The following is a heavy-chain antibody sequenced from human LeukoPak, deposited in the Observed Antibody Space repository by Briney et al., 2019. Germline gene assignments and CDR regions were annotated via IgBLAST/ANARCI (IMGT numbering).Heavy chain of an antibody. V-gene: IGHV4-34*01. J-gene: IGHJ4*02. CDR2: INHSGST. CDR3: ARVRTWIQLWFVDY. Sequence: PSETLSLTCAVYGGSFSGYYWSWIRQPLGKGLEWIGEINHSGSTNYNPSLKSRVTISVDTSKNQFSLKLSSVTAADTAVYYCARVRTWIQLWFVDYWGQGTLVTVSS. CDR1: GGSFSGYY. D-gene: IGHD5-18*01.